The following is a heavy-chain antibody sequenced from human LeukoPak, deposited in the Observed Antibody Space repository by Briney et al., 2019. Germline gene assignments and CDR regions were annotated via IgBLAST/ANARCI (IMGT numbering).Heavy chain of an antibody. CDR1: GRSIRNYY. CDR2: IYNSGST. D-gene: IGHD5-24*01. CDR3: ARHGGGYSFDY. Sequence: SETLSLTCSVSGRSIRNYYWSWIRQPPGKGLEWIGYIYNSGSTNYNPSLKSRVTISVDTSKNQFSLKLSSVTAADTDVYYCARHGGGYSFDYWGQGTLVTVSS. V-gene: IGHV4-59*08. J-gene: IGHJ4*02.